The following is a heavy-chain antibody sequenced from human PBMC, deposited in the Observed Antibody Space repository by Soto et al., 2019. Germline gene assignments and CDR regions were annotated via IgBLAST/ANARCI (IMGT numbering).Heavy chain of an antibody. Sequence: EASVKVSCKASGYTLTGYYMHWVRQAPGQGLEWMGWINPNSGGTNYAQKFQGWVTMTRDTSISTAYMELSRLRSDDTAVYYCARDGGGPGREYYDILTGYYFDFDYWG. CDR1: GYTLTGYY. CDR3: ARDGGGPGREYYDILTGYYFDFDY. CDR2: INPNSGGT. V-gene: IGHV1-2*04. D-gene: IGHD3-9*01. J-gene: IGHJ4*01.